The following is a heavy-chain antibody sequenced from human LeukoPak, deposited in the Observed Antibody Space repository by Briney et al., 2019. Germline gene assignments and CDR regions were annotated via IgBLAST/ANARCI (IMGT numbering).Heavy chain of an antibody. J-gene: IGHJ4*02. V-gene: IGHV3-20*04. Sequence: GGSLRLSCAASGFTFSNYAMTWVRHPPGKGLEWVSGINWNGGSIGYADSVKGRFTISGDNAKNSLYLQMNSLRAEDTALYYCARVGIYGDYNRYFDYWGQGILVTVSS. D-gene: IGHD4-17*01. CDR3: ARVGIYGDYNRYFDY. CDR1: GFTFSNYA. CDR2: INWNGGSI.